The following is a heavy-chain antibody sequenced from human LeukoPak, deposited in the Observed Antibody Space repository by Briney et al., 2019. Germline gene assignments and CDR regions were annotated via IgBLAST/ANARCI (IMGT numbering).Heavy chain of an antibody. V-gene: IGHV3-7*03. Sequence: GGSLRLSCAASGFTFSRHWMHWVRQAPGKGLEWVANIKQDGSEKYYVDSVKGRFTISRDNAENSLYLQMNSLRAEDTAVYYCARDTYSSGWFDYWGQGTLVTVSS. CDR1: GFTFSRHW. CDR2: IKQDGSEK. CDR3: ARDTYSSGWFDY. D-gene: IGHD6-19*01. J-gene: IGHJ4*02.